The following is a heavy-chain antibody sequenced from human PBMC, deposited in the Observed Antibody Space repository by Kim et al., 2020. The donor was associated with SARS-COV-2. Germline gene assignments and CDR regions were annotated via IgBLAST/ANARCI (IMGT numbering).Heavy chain of an antibody. CDR1: GGSISSYY. Sequence: SETLSLTCTVSGGSISSYYWSWIRQPPGKGLEWIGYIYYSGSTNYNPSLKSRVTISVDTSKNQFSLKLSSVTAADTAVYYCARVVWNERRQQLLFDIWGQGTMVTVSS. J-gene: IGHJ3*02. CDR2: IYYSGST. V-gene: IGHV4-59*13. CDR3: ARVVWNERRQQLLFDI. D-gene: IGHD6-13*01.